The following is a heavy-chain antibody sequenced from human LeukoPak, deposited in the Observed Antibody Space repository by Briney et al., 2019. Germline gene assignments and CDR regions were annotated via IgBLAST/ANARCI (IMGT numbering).Heavy chain of an antibody. CDR1: GFILSSFA. CDR2: ISSPGGNT. Sequence: PGGSLRLSCTSSGFILSSFAMSWVRQPPGKGLEWVSSISSPGGNTYYADSVKGRFTISRDNSNNLMYLQMNSLRAEDTAVYYCAKTRNGYTTEYLQHWGQGTLVTVSS. D-gene: IGHD5-24*01. J-gene: IGHJ1*01. CDR3: AKTRNGYTTEYLQH. V-gene: IGHV3-23*01.